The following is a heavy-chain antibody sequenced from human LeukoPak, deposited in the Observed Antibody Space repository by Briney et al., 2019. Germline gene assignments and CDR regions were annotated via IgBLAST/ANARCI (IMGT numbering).Heavy chain of an antibody. CDR3: ARHGDIAAATFEY. CDR2: IYPGDSDT. D-gene: IGHD6-13*01. V-gene: IGHV5-51*01. J-gene: IGHJ4*02. Sequence: GESLKISCKGSGYSFTSYWIGWVRQMPGKGLEWMVIIYPGDSDTRYSPSFQGQVTISADKSISTAYLQWSSLKASDTAMYYCARHGDIAAATFEYWGQGNLVTVSS. CDR1: GYSFTSYW.